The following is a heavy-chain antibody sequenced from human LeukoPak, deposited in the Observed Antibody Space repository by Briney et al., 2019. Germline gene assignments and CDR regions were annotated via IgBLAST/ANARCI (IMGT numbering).Heavy chain of an antibody. CDR2: ISPDGSST. CDR3: ASNFAGSSRDY. J-gene: IGHJ4*02. D-gene: IGHD6-13*01. CDR1: GFTFSIYW. V-gene: IGHV3-74*01. Sequence: PGGSLRLSCAASGFTFSIYWMHWVRQASGKGLVWVSRISPDGSSTNYADSVKGRFTISRDNARNILYLQMNSLRAEDTAVYYCASNFAGSSRDYWGQGTLVTVSS.